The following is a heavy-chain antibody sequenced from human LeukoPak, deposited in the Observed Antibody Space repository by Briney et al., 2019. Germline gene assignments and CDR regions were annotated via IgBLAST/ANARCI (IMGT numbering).Heavy chain of an antibody. V-gene: IGHV3-30*02. CDR1: GFTFSSYG. Sequence: PGGSLRLSCAASGFTFSSYGMHWVRQAPGKGLEWVAFIRYDGSNKYYADSVKGRFTISRDNSKNTLYLQMNSLRAEDTAVYYCAKDRVDYYGSGSSFDYWGQGTLVTVSS. CDR3: AKDRVDYYGSGSSFDY. J-gene: IGHJ4*02. D-gene: IGHD3-10*01. CDR2: IRYDGSNK.